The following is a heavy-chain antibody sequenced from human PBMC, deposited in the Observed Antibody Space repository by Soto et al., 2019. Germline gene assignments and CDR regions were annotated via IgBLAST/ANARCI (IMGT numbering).Heavy chain of an antibody. CDR1: GFTFSSYA. CDR3: ARGLRFLEWLDYGMDA. CDR2: ISGSGGST. D-gene: IGHD3-3*01. J-gene: IGHJ6*02. V-gene: IGHV3-23*01. Sequence: GGSLRLSCAASGFTFSSYAMSWVRQAPGKGLEWVSAISGSGGSTYYADSVKGRFTISRDNSKNTLYLQMNSLRAEDTAVYYCARGLRFLEWLDYGMDAWGQGTTVTVSS.